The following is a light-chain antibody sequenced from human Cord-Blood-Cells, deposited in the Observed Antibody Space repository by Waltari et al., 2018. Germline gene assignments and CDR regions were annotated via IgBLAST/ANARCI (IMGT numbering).Light chain of an antibody. CDR1: QGISSY. CDR3: HQYYRYPRT. CDR2: AAS. V-gene: IGKV1-8*01. J-gene: IGKJ1*01. Sequence: AIRMTRSPSSFSASGGDRVTSTCRASQGISSYLTWYQHKPGKAPKLLIYAASTLQSGVPSRFSGSGSETSFSLISRCVQSADSATADWHQYYRYPRTFGQGTKVEIK.